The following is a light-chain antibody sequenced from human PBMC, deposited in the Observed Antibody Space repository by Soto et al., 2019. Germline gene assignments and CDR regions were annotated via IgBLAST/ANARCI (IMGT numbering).Light chain of an antibody. Sequence: EIVMTQSPATLSVSPGERATLSCRASQSVGSSLAWYQQKPGQAPRLLIYGISTRATGLPGRFSGSGFGTEFTLTISSLQSEDLAVYYCQRYNDWPPFTFGPGTKADI. CDR1: QSVGSS. J-gene: IGKJ3*01. CDR2: GIS. CDR3: QRYNDWPPFT. V-gene: IGKV3-15*01.